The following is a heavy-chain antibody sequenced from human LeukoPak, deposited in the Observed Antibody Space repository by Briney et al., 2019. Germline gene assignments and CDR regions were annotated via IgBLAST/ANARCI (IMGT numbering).Heavy chain of an antibody. J-gene: IGHJ5*02. CDR2: INPSGGST. CDR3: ARIHPTYFYDSSGHTSGS. CDR1: GYTFTSYY. V-gene: IGHV1-46*01. Sequence: ASVKASCKASGYTFTSYYMHWVRQAPGQGLEWMGIINPSGGSTSYAQKFQGRVTMTRDMSTSTVYMELSSLRSEDTAVYYCARIHPTYFYDSSGHTSGSWGQGTLVTVSS. D-gene: IGHD3-22*01.